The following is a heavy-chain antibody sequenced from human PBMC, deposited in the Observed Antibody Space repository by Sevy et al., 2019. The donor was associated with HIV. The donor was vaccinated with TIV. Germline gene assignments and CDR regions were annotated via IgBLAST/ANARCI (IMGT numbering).Heavy chain of an antibody. Sequence: GGSLRLSCAASGFTFSSYGMHWVRQAPGKGLEWVAVISYDGSNKYYADSVKGRFTISRDNSKNTLYLQMNSLRAEDTAVYYCAKEDEGLVPGYWGQGTLVTVSS. CDR2: ISYDGSNK. J-gene: IGHJ4*02. CDR1: GFTFSSYG. V-gene: IGHV3-30*18. CDR3: AKEDEGLVPGY. D-gene: IGHD6-19*01.